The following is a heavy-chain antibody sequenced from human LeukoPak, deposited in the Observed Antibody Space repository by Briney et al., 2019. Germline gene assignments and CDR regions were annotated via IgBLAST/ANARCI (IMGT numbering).Heavy chain of an antibody. Sequence: ASVTVSCQASGYTFTGYFLHWVRQAPGQGLEWMGWINPNSGGTNYAQTFQGRVTMTRDTSISTAYMELSRLRSDDTAVYYCARGGYCTNGVCYKCYYYDYMFVWGKGTMVTVSS. V-gene: IGHV1-2*02. J-gene: IGHJ6*03. D-gene: IGHD2-8*01. CDR2: INPNSGGT. CDR3: ARGGYCTNGVCYKCYYYDYMFV. CDR1: GYTFTGYF.